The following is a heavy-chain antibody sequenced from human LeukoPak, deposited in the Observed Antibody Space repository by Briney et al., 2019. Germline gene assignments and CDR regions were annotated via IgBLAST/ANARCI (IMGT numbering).Heavy chain of an antibody. J-gene: IGHJ6*02. CDR3: ARDRRGVGAILSYYYYYGMDV. Sequence: ASVKVSCKASGGTFSSYAISWVRQAPGQGLEWMGRIIPIIGIANYAQKFQGRVTITADKSTSTAYMELSSLRFEDTAVYYCARDRRGVGAILSYYYYYGMDVWGQGTTVTVSS. D-gene: IGHD1-26*01. V-gene: IGHV1-69*04. CDR2: IIPIIGIA. CDR1: GGTFSSYA.